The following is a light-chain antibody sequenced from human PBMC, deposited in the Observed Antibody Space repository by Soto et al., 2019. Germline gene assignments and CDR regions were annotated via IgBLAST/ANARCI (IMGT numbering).Light chain of an antibody. Sequence: DIQMTQSPSSLSASVGDRVTITCQASHDITSYLNWYQHKPGKAPKLLIYDASILEAGVPSRFSRSGAGTDFTFSISSLHPEDVATYYCQKCDYLPIFGPGTTVDLK. CDR3: QKCDYLPI. V-gene: IGKV1-33*01. J-gene: IGKJ3*01. CDR1: HDITSY. CDR2: DAS.